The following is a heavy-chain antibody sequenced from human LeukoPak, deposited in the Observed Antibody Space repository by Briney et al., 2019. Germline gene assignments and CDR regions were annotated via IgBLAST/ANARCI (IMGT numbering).Heavy chain of an antibody. V-gene: IGHV3-11*01. CDR2: ISSSGSTI. Sequence: PGGSLRLSCAASGFTFSDYYMSWIRQAPGKGLEWVSYISSSGSTIYYADSVKGRSTISRDNAKNSLYLQMNSLRAEDTAVYYCAKDQGMRYSSGCIDYWGQGTLVTVSS. CDR3: AKDQGMRYSSGCIDY. CDR1: GFTFSDYY. D-gene: IGHD6-19*01. J-gene: IGHJ4*02.